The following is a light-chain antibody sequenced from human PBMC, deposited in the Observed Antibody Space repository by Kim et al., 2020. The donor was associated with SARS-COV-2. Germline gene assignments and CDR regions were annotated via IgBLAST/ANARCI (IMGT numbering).Light chain of an antibody. CDR1: QDIRNW. CDR2: EGS. V-gene: IGKV1-33*01. Sequence: ASVGDRVTITWQASQDIRNWLSWFRKKPGKAPNHLIYEGSNLETGVPSRFSGSGSGTEFTLTINSLQPEDIATYYCQQYNSLPVTFGQGTRLEIK. J-gene: IGKJ5*01. CDR3: QQYNSLPVT.